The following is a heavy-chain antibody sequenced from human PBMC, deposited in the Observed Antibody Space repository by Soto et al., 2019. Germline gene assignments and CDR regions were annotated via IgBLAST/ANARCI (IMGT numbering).Heavy chain of an antibody. D-gene: IGHD2-15*01. CDR3: ARGYCSGGSCYGYFQH. CDR2: ISSSSSYI. Sequence: PGGSLRLSCAASGFTFSSYSMNWVRQAPGKGLEWVSSISSSSSYIYYADSVKGRFTISRDNAKNSLYLQMNSLRAEDTAVYYCARGYCSGGSCYGYFQHWGQGTLVTVSS. CDR1: GFTFSSYS. V-gene: IGHV3-21*01. J-gene: IGHJ1*01.